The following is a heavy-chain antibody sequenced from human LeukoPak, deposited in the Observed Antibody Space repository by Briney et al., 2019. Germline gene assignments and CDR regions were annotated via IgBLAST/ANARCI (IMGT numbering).Heavy chain of an antibody. CDR1: GGSISSGNYY. CDR3: AREDRGYDKGFDY. V-gene: IGHV4-61*10. D-gene: IGHD5-12*01. Sequence: PSQTLSLTCTVSGGSISSGNYYWSWIRQPAGRGLEWIGYIYYSGSTNYNPSLKSRVTISVDTSKNQFSLKLSSVTAADTAVYYCAREDRGYDKGFDYWGQGTLVTVSS. J-gene: IGHJ4*02. CDR2: IYYSGST.